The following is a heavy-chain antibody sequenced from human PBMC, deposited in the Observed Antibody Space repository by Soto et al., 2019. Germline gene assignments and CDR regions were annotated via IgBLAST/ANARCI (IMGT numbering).Heavy chain of an antibody. CDR2: ISWNSGSI. V-gene: IGHV3-9*01. CDR1: GFTFDDYA. Sequence: PGGSLRLSCAASGFTFDDYAMHWVRQAPGKGLKWVSGISWNSGSIGYADSVKGRFTISRDNAKNSLYLQMNSLRAEDTALYYCAKVIRSSGWYQLGYWGQGTLVTVSS. J-gene: IGHJ4*02. D-gene: IGHD6-19*01. CDR3: AKVIRSSGWYQLGY.